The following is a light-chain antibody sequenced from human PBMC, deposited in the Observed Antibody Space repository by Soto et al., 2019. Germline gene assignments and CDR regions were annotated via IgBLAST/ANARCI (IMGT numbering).Light chain of an antibody. V-gene: IGLV2-14*01. J-gene: IGLJ1*01. CDR2: HVT. CDR3: CSLTTSHTYV. Sequence: QSALTQPASVSGSPGQSITISCTGTSSDIGHYIHVSWLQQHPGKAPKSMIYHVTYRPSGVSNRYSGSKSGNSASLTISGLQADDEADYYCCSLTTSHTYVFGSGTKLTVL. CDR1: SSDIGHYIH.